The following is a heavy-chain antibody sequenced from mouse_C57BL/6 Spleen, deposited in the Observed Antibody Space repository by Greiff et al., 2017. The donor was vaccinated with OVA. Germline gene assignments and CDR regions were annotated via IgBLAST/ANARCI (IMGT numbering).Heavy chain of an antibody. Sequence: VQLQQPGAELVKPGASVKLSCKASGYTFTSYWMQWVKQRPGQGLEWIGEIDPSDSYTNYNQKFKGKATLTVDTSSSTAYMQLSSLTSEDSAVYYCARRGGVTLDYWDQGTTLTVSS. D-gene: IGHD2-2*01. V-gene: IGHV1-50*01. CDR3: ARRGGVTLDY. CDR1: GYTFTSYW. CDR2: IDPSDSYT. J-gene: IGHJ2*01.